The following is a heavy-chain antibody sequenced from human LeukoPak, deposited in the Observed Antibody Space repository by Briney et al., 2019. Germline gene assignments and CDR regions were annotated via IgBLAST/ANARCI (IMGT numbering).Heavy chain of an antibody. V-gene: IGHV4-34*01. J-gene: IGHJ2*01. CDR1: GGSFSGYY. CDR2: INHSGST. D-gene: IGHD3-10*01. Sequence: SETLSLTCAVYGGSFSGYYWSWIRQPPGKGLEWIGEINHSGSTNYNPSLKSRVTISVDTSKDQFSLKLSSVTAADTAVYYCARGWGLVTMVRGVKRNWYFDLWGRGTLVTVSS. CDR3: ARGWGLVTMVRGVKRNWYFDL.